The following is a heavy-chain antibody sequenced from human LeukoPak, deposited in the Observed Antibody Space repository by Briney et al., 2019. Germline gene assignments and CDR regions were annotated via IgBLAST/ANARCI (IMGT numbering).Heavy chain of an antibody. CDR1: GGTFSSYA. CDR3: ARDRDFWSGQTDDAFDI. D-gene: IGHD3-3*01. Sequence: ASVKVSCKASGGTFSSYAISWVRQAHGQGLEWMGGIIPIFGTANYAQKFQGRVTITADESTSTAYMELSSLRSEDTAVYYCARDRDFWSGQTDDAFDIWGQGTMVTVSS. V-gene: IGHV1-69*13. CDR2: IIPIFGTA. J-gene: IGHJ3*02.